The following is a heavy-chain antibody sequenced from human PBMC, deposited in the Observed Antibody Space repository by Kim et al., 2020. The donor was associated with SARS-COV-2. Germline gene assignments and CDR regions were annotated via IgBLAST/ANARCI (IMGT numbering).Heavy chain of an antibody. CDR2: INAGNGNT. CDR1: GYTFTSYA. CDR3: ARERGYSGYDLRDPSDY. J-gene: IGHJ4*02. Sequence: ASVKVSCKASGYTFTSYAMHWVRQAPGQRLEWMGWINAGNGNTKYSQKFQGRVTITRDTSASTAYMELSSLRSEDTAVYYCARERGYSGYDLRDPSDYWGQGTLVTVSS. V-gene: IGHV1-3*01. D-gene: IGHD5-12*01.